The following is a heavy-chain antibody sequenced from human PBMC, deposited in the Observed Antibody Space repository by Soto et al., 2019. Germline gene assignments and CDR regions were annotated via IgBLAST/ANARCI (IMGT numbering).Heavy chain of an antibody. J-gene: IGHJ4*02. D-gene: IGHD3-9*01. CDR2: ISYSGGST. CDR3: AKLYNDILTGYYDY. CDR1: GFTFISYA. V-gene: IGHV3-23*01. Sequence: EVQLLESGGGLVQPGGSLRLSCAASGFTFISYAMSWVRQAPGKGLEWVSSISYSGGSTYYADSVKGRFTISRDNSKTMLYLQMNSLRAEDTAVYYCAKLYNDILTGYYDYWGQGTLVTVSS.